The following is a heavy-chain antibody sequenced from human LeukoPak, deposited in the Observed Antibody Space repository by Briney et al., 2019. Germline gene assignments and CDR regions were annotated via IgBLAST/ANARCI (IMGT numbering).Heavy chain of an antibody. V-gene: IGHV3-30*18. CDR1: GFTFSSYG. CDR2: ISYDGSNK. CDR3: AKDLALWFGELLRSAFDI. J-gene: IGHJ3*02. Sequence: PGRSLRLSCAASGFTFSSYGMHWVRQAPGKGLEGVAVISYDGSNKYYADSVKGRFTISRDNSKNTLYLQMNSLRAEDTAVYYCAKDLALWFGELLRSAFDIWGQGTMVTVSS. D-gene: IGHD3-10*01.